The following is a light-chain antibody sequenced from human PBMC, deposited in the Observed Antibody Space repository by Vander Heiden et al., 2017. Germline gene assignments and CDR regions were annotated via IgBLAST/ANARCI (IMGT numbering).Light chain of an antibody. CDR2: GTS. J-gene: IGKJ5*01. Sequence: DSQVTQLPSFLSAHVGDTVTITRRACQHISSSVTWYQQKPGNAPKLLISGTSNFQCGVPSRFSGSSSGSEFTLTVTRLQPDDFASYYCQQLNRYPLTFGQGTRLQI. CDR3: QQLNRYPLT. V-gene: IGKV1-9*01. CDR1: QHISSS.